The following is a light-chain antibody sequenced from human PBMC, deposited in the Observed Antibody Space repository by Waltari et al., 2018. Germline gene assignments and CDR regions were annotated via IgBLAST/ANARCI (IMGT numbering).Light chain of an antibody. J-gene: IGKJ2*01. CDR3: QQRSSWPYT. V-gene: IGKV3-11*01. Sequence: EIVLTQSPATLSLSPGESAPLSCRTSQTVKTYLAWSQQKPGQAPRRLIFDASSRSTGVPGKVRGSGSGTDFTLTVSNLEPEDFAVYYCQQRSSWPYTFGLGTRIDIK. CDR2: DAS. CDR1: QTVKTY.